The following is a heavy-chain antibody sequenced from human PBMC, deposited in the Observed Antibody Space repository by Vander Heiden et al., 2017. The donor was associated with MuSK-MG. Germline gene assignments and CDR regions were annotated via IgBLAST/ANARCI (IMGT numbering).Heavy chain of an antibody. D-gene: IGHD3-10*01. J-gene: IGHJ4*02. CDR2: ISGSGGST. CDR3: AKELGCGSAPFFDY. V-gene: IGHV3-23*01. CDR1: GVTFSSYA. Sequence: EVQLLESGGGLVQPGGSLRLSCAASGVTFSSYAMSWVRQAPGKGLEWVSAISGSGGSTYYGDSVKGRFTISRDNSKNTLYLQMKSVRAEETAVYYYAKELGCGSAPFFDYWGQGTLVTVCS.